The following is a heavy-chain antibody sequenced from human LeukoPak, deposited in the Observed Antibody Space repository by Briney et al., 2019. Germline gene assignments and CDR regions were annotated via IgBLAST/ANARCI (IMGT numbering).Heavy chain of an antibody. V-gene: IGHV3-7*01. CDR2: IKQDGSEK. CDR3: ARVRRDRLLYFDY. J-gene: IGHJ4*02. D-gene: IGHD5-12*01. Sequence: GGSLRLSCAAPGFTFSSYWMSWVRQAPGKGLERVANIKQDGSEKYNVDPVKGRFTTSRDNAKNSLYLQMNSLRDEDTAVYYCARVRRDRLLYFDYWGQGTLVTVSS. CDR1: GFTFSSYW.